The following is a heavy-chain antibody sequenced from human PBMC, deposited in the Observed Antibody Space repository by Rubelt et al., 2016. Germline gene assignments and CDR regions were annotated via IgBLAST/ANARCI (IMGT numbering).Heavy chain of an antibody. CDR1: GYTFTSYA. J-gene: IGHJ4*02. V-gene: IGHV1-3*01. D-gene: IGHD2-8*01. Sequence: QVQLVQSGAEVKKPGASVKVSCKASGYTFTSYAMHWVRQAPGQRLEWMGWINAGNGNTKYSPKFQGRVTITRDTSASTAYMELSSLRSEDTAVYYCARAQRIRLLMVYAPTFDYWGQGTLVTVSP. CDR3: ARAQRIRLLMVYAPTFDY. CDR2: INAGNGNT.